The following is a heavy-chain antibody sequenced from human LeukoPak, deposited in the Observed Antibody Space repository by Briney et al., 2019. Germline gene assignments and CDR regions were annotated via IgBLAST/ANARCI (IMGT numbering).Heavy chain of an antibody. Sequence: PGGSLRLSCAASGFTFSSYEMNWVRQAPGKGLEWVSYISSSGSTIYYADSVKGRFTISRDNAKNSLYPQMNSLRAEDTAVYYCARAGGSGTVDYWGHGTLVTVSS. J-gene: IGHJ4*01. V-gene: IGHV3-48*03. CDR3: ARAGGSGTVDY. CDR2: ISSSGSTI. D-gene: IGHD3-10*01. CDR1: GFTFSSYE.